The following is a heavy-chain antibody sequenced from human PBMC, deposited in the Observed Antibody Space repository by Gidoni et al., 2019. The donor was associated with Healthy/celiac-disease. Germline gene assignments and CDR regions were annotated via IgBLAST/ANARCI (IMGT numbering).Heavy chain of an antibody. CDR3: AREGYGSGSYYGWFDP. J-gene: IGHJ5*02. V-gene: IGHV4-59*12. CDR1: GGSLSRDC. CDR2: IYYSGST. Sequence: QVQLQESGPGLVKPSETLSLTCTVSGGSLSRDCWSGIRQPPGKGLEWIGYIYYSGSTNYNPSLKSRVTISVDTSKNQFSLKLSSVTAADTAGYYCAREGYGSGSYYGWFDPWGQGTLVTVSS. D-gene: IGHD3-10*01.